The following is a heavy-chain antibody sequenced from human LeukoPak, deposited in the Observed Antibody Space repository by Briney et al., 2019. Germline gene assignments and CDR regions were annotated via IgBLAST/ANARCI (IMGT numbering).Heavy chain of an antibody. Sequence: ASVKVSCKASGYTFTSYGISWVRQAPGQGLEWMGWISAYNGNTNYAQKLQGRVTMTTGTSTSTAYMELRSLRSDDTAVYYCARDGRYDYVWGSYLVFYMDVWGKGTTVTVSS. CDR3: ARDGRYDYVWGSYLVFYMDV. D-gene: IGHD3-16*02. J-gene: IGHJ6*03. V-gene: IGHV1-18*01. CDR2: ISAYNGNT. CDR1: GYTFTSYG.